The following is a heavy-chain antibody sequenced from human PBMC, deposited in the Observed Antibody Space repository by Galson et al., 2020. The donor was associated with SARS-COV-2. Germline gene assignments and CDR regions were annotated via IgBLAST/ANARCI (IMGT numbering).Heavy chain of an antibody. Sequence: ASVQVSCKASGYTFTSYGISWVRQAPGQGLEWMGWISAYNGNTNYAQKLQGRVTMTTDTSTSTAYMELRSLRSDDTAVYYCARDLGGSYYDYYYYGMDVWGQGTTVTVSS. J-gene: IGHJ6*02. CDR2: ISAYNGNT. D-gene: IGHD1-26*01. CDR1: GYTFTSYG. CDR3: ARDLGGSYYDYYYYGMDV. V-gene: IGHV1-18*01.